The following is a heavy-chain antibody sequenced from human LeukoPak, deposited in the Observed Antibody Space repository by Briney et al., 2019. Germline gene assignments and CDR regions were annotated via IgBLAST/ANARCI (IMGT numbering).Heavy chain of an antibody. CDR3: ARGASGTYYIADSHYYNVDV. V-gene: IGHV1-18*01. J-gene: IGHJ6*02. CDR1: GYTFINYD. CDR2: INTYNGNT. Sequence: ASVKVSCKASGYTFINYDVNWLRQAPGQGLEWMGWINTYNGNTNHAHKFQGRVSMTTDTSTNTAYMELRSLSSDDTAIYYCARGASGTYYIADSHYYNVDVWGQGTTVTVS. D-gene: IGHD3-10*01.